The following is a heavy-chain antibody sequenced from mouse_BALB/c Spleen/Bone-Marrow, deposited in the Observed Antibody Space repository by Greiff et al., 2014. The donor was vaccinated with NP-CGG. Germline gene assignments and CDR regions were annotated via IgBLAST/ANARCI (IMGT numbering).Heavy chain of an antibody. CDR1: GFDFSRYW. CDR2: INPESSTI. J-gene: IGHJ4*01. Sequence: VQLKESGGGLVQPGGSLKLSCAVSGFDFSRYWMSWVRQAPGKGLEWLGEINPESSTINYTTYLKDKFIISRDNAKNTLYLQMSKVRSEDTALYYCARLGYYGMMAFWGQGTSVTVSS. V-gene: IGHV4-1*02. D-gene: IGHD1-1*01. CDR3: ARLGYYGMMAF.